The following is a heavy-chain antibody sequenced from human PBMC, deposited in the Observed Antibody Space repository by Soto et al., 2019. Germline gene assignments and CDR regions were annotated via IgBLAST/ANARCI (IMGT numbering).Heavy chain of an antibody. J-gene: IGHJ4*02. D-gene: IGHD3-10*01. CDR3: ARVDPRGVAVVRDY. V-gene: IGHV1-18*01. CDR2: ISGFNGQT. Sequence: QVQLVQSGPEVKKPGASVKVSCKASGNTFASHGFSWVRQAPGQGLEWMGWISGFNGQTNYALKFQGRVTLTTDTSTSTAYMELRSLRSDVTAVYFCARVDPRGVAVVRDYWGQGTLVTVPS. CDR1: GNTFASHG.